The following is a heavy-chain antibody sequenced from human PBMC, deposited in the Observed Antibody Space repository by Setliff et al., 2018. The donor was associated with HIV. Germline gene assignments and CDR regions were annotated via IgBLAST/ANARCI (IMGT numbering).Heavy chain of an antibody. Sequence: PGESLKISCKGFGYSFNTHWIAWVRQMPGKGLEWMGIINPGDSETRYNPPFQGQVTISADKSITTAYLQWSGLKASDTAIYYCARLGPGPMFRTNFDYWGQGTQVTVSS. V-gene: IGHV5-51*01. CDR2: INPGDSET. CDR3: ARLGPGPMFRTNFDY. J-gene: IGHJ4*02. D-gene: IGHD3-10*01. CDR1: GYSFNTHW.